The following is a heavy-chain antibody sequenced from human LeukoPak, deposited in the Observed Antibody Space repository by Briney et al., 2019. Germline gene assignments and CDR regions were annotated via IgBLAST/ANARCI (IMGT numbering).Heavy chain of an antibody. Sequence: GASVKVSCKASGYRFTSDGIAWVRQAPGQGLEWMGWISANSGYTNYAQKVQGRVTMTADTSTSTVYMELRSLRSDDTAIYYCARSREVTVSGPQFDYWGQGTLVTVSS. D-gene: IGHD4-23*01. CDR1: GYRFTSDG. V-gene: IGHV1-18*01. CDR2: ISANSGYT. CDR3: ARSREVTVSGPQFDY. J-gene: IGHJ4*02.